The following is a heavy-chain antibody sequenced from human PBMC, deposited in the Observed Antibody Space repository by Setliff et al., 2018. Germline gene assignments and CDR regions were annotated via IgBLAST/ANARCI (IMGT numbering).Heavy chain of an antibody. CDR1: GYTSSSYA. CDR3: CSGSYLFVY. Sequence: GSLRLSCAASGYTSSSYAMTWVRRAPGKGLEWVSIISASGDTTYYADSVKGRFTISRGNSKNTLYLQMNSLRAEDTAVYYCCSGSYLFVYWGQGTPVTVSS. V-gene: IGHV3-23*01. D-gene: IGHD1-26*01. CDR2: ISASGDTT. J-gene: IGHJ4*02.